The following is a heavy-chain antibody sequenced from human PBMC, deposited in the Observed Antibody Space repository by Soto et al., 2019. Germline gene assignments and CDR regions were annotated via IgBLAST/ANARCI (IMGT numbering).Heavy chain of an antibody. V-gene: IGHV1-3*01. CDR1: GYTFTSYA. CDR3: ARSIDSSSWDYYFDY. D-gene: IGHD6-13*01. Sequence: GASVKVSCKASGYTFTSYAMHWVRQAPGQRLEWMGWINAGNGNTKYSQKFQGRVTITRDTSASTAYMELSSLRSEDTAVYYCARSIDSSSWDYYFDYWGQGTLVTVSS. J-gene: IGHJ4*02. CDR2: INAGNGNT.